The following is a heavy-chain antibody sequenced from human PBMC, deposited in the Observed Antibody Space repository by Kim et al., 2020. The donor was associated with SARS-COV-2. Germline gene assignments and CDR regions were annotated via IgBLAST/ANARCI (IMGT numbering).Heavy chain of an antibody. D-gene: IGHD6-13*01. Sequence: SETLSLTCTVSGGSISSGGYYWSWIRQHPGKGLEWIGYIYYSGSTYYNPSLKSRVTISVDTSKNQFTLKLGSVTAADTAVYYCAREKQEQQLMNWFDPWGQGTLVTVSS. J-gene: IGHJ5*02. CDR2: IYYSGST. CDR3: AREKQEQQLMNWFDP. CDR1: GGSISSGGYY. V-gene: IGHV4-31*03.